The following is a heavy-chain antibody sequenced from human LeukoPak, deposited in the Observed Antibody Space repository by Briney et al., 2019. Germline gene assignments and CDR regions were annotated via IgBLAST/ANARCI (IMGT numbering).Heavy chain of an antibody. CDR2: INHSGSP. V-gene: IGHV4-34*01. Sequence: SETLSLTCAVYGGSFSGYYWSWIRQPPGKGLEWIGEINHSGSPNYNPSLKSRVTISVDTSKNQFSLKLSSVTAADTAVYYCARGLRFRAGYDYWGQGTLVTVSS. J-gene: IGHJ4*02. D-gene: IGHD3-10*01. CDR1: GGSFSGYY. CDR3: ARGLRFRAGYDY.